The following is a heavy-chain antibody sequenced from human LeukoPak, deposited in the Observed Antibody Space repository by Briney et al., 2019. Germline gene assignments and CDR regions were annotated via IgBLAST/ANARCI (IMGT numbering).Heavy chain of an antibody. CDR1: GFTFSSYW. J-gene: IGHJ5*02. Sequence: GGSLRLSCAASGFTFSSYWMSWVRQAPGKGLEWVANIKQDGSEKYYVDSVKGRFTISRDNAKNSLYLQMNSLRAEDTAVYYCARDADSSGYYPPLNWFDPWGQGTLVTVSS. D-gene: IGHD3-22*01. V-gene: IGHV3-7*01. CDR2: IKQDGSEK. CDR3: ARDADSSGYYPPLNWFDP.